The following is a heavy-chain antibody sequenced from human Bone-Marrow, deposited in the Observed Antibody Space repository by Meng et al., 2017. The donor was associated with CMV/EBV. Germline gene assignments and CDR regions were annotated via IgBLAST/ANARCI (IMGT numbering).Heavy chain of an antibody. D-gene: IGHD3-3*01. CDR2: INPSGGST. V-gene: IGHV1-46*01. CDR1: GYTFTGYY. Sequence: ASVKVSCKASGYTFTGYYMHWVRQAPGQGLEWMGIINPSGGSTSYAQKFQGRVTMTRDTSTSTVYMALSSLRSEDTAVYYCARDHYDFWSGYSSLLMDVWGQGTTVTVSS. CDR3: ARDHYDFWSGYSSLLMDV. J-gene: IGHJ6*02.